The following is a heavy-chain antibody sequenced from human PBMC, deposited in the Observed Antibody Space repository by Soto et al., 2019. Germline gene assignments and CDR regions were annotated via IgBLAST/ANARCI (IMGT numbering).Heavy chain of an antibody. Sequence: GGSLRLSCAASGFTFSSYSMNWVRQAPGKGLEWVSSISSSSSYIYYADSVKGRFTISRDNAKNSLYLQMNSLRAEDTAVYYCARVRSSGWYYFDYWGQGTLVTVSS. CDR1: GFTFSSYS. D-gene: IGHD6-19*01. J-gene: IGHJ4*02. V-gene: IGHV3-21*01. CDR2: ISSSSSYI. CDR3: ARVRSSGWYYFDY.